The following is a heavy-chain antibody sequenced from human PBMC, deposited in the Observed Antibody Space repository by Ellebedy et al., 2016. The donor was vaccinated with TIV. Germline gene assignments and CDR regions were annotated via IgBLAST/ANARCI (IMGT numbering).Heavy chain of an antibody. Sequence: GESLKISXKASGYSFTTYWIGWVRQMPGKGLEWMGVFHPGDSVSRYNPSFEGQVTISADRSINTAYLQWSSLKASDTAMYYCARRDTMTVVVGGFDVWGQGKMLTVS. CDR2: FHPGDSVS. V-gene: IGHV5-51*01. J-gene: IGHJ3*01. CDR1: GYSFTTYW. D-gene: IGHD3-22*01. CDR3: ARRDTMTVVVGGFDV.